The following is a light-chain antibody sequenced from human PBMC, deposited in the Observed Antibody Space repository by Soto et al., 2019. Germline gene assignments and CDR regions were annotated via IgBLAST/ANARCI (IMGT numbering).Light chain of an antibody. CDR1: QSVSSSF. CDR3: LQYGSSPRT. V-gene: IGKV3-20*01. J-gene: IGKJ1*01. Sequence: EIVFTQSPGTLSLSPGERATLSCRASQSVSSSFLAWYQHKPGQAPSLLIYGASSRATAIPDRFSGSGSGTDFTLTISRLEPEDFAVYYCLQYGSSPRTFGQGTKVEIK. CDR2: GAS.